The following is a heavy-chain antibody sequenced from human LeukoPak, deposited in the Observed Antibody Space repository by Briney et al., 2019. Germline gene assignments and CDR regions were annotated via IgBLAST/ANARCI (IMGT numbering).Heavy chain of an antibody. J-gene: IGHJ4*02. D-gene: IGHD3-22*01. CDR2: ISSSSSYI. CDR1: GFTFSSYS. CDR3: ARESTMIVAKYDY. Sequence: GSLRLSCAASGFTFSSYSMNWVRQAPGKGLEWVSSISSSSSYIYYADSVKGRFTISRDNAKNSLYLQMNSLRAEDTAVYYCARESTMIVAKYDYWGQGTLVTVSS. V-gene: IGHV3-21*01.